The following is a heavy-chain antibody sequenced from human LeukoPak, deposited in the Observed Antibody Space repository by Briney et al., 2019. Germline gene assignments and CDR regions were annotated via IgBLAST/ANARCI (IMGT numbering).Heavy chain of an antibody. CDR3: ARLKYYYDSSGYRAEYFQH. CDR1: GGSISSSIYY. Sequence: SETLSLTCNVSGGSISSSIYYWGWIRQPPGKGLEWIGYIYYSGSTNYNPSLKSRVTISVYTSKNQFSLKLSSVTAADTAVYYCARLKYYYDSSGYRAEYFQHWGQGTLVTVSS. D-gene: IGHD3-22*01. CDR2: IYYSGST. V-gene: IGHV4-61*05. J-gene: IGHJ1*01.